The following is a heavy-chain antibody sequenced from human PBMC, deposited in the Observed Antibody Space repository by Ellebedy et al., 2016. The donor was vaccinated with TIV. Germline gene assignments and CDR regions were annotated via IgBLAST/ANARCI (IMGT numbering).Heavy chain of an antibody. D-gene: IGHD1-14*01. CDR2: IYYSGST. Sequence: MPSETLSLTCTVSGGSISSSSYYWGWIRQPPGKGLEWIGSIYYSGSTYYNPSLKSRVTISVDTSKNQFSLKLSSVTAADTAVYYCARGPKPQCDYFDYWGQGTLVTVSS. V-gene: IGHV4-39*07. CDR3: ARGPKPQCDYFDY. CDR1: GGSISSSSYY. J-gene: IGHJ4*02.